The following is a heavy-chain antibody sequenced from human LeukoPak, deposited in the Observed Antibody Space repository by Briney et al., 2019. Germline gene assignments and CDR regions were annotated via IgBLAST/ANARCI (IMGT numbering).Heavy chain of an antibody. CDR3: ARVSYYYGSGSQDY. Sequence: ASVKVSCEASGYTFTSYGISWVRQAPGQGLEWMGWISAYNGNTNYAQKLQGRVTMTTDTSTSTAYMELRSLRSDDTAVYYCARVSYYYGSGSQDYWGQGTLVTVSS. V-gene: IGHV1-18*01. CDR2: ISAYNGNT. CDR1: GYTFTSYG. J-gene: IGHJ4*02. D-gene: IGHD3-10*01.